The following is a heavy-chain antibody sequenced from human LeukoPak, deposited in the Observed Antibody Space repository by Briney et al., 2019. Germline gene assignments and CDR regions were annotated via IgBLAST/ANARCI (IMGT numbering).Heavy chain of an antibody. J-gene: IGHJ4*02. CDR2: ILPTFGTA. CDR3: ASTGRTSGYDQDY. CDR1: GVTFSSYA. D-gene: IGHD5-12*01. Sequence: SLKVSCKASGVTFSSYAISWVRQAPGQGLEWMGRILPTFGTANYAQKFQGRVTITTDESTSTAYMELSSLRSEDTAVYYCASTGRTSGYDQDYWGQGTLVTVSS. V-gene: IGHV1-69*05.